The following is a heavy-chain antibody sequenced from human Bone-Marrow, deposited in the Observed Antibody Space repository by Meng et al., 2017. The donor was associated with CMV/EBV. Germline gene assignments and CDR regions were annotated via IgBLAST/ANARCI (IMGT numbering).Heavy chain of an antibody. J-gene: IGHJ4*02. Sequence: GESLKISCAASGFTFTNYWMSWVRQAPGKGLEWVANIKQDGSEKQYVDSVKGRFTVSRDNAKNSLDLQMNSLRVDDTAVYYCARICVTGAACYHFDYWGPGKRVTGAS. D-gene: IGHD1-14*01. CDR1: GFTFTNYW. CDR2: IKQDGSEK. CDR3: ARICVTGAACYHFDY. V-gene: IGHV3-7*01.